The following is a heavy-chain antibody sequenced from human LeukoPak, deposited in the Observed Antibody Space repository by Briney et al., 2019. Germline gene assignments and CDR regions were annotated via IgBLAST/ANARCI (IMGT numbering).Heavy chain of an antibody. CDR3: AAGRDIAVAGPGGYFDY. CDR1: GFTFSDYH. V-gene: IGHV3-11*01. CDR2: ISPGGNTI. J-gene: IGHJ4*02. D-gene: IGHD6-19*01. Sequence: GGSLRLSCAASGFTFSDYHMNWIRQAPGKGPEWVLYISPGGNTIYFADSVNGRFTLSRDSARNSLSLQMNSLTAEDTAVYYCAAGRDIAVAGPGGYFDYWGRGTLVTVSS.